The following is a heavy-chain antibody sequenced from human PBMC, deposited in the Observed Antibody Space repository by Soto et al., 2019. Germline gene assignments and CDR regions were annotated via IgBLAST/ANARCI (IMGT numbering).Heavy chain of an antibody. CDR1: GFSLSSNEVG. Sequence: QITLKESGHTLVKPTQTLTLTCTFSGFSLSSNEVGVGWIRQPPGKALEWLALIYWDGDKHYSPSLKSRLTITKDTSKNQVVLTMTTMDPVDTATYYCAHRGGAAAGTDFFDYWGQGTLVTVSS. CDR3: AHRGGAAAGTDFFDY. J-gene: IGHJ4*02. D-gene: IGHD6-13*01. V-gene: IGHV2-5*02. CDR2: IYWDGDK.